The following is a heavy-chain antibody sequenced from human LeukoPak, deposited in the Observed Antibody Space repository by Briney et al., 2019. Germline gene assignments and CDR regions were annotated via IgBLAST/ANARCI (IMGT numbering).Heavy chain of an antibody. CDR1: GGSFSGYY. D-gene: IGHD3-3*01. Sequence: ASETLSLTCAVYGGSFSGYYWSWIRQPPGKGLEWIGEINHSGSTNYNPSLKSRVTISVDTSKNQFSLKLSSVAAADTAVYYCARHLRFLEWLSYYYYYGMDVWGQGTTVTVSS. CDR3: ARHLRFLEWLSYYYYYGMDV. J-gene: IGHJ6*02. CDR2: INHSGST. V-gene: IGHV4-34*01.